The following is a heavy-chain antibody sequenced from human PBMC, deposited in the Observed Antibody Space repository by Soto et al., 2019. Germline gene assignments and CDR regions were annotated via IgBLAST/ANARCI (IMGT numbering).Heavy chain of an antibody. Sequence: HPGGSLRLSCAASGFTLSSYAMSWVRQAPGKGLEWVSALSGSGSSTYYADSVKGRFTISRDNSKNTLYLQMNSLRAEDTAVYYCAKVGGSTGTPPVDFDFWGQGTLVTVSS. V-gene: IGHV3-23*01. CDR1: GFTLSSYA. CDR2: LSGSGSST. CDR3: AKVGGSTGTPPVDFDF. D-gene: IGHD1-1*01. J-gene: IGHJ4*02.